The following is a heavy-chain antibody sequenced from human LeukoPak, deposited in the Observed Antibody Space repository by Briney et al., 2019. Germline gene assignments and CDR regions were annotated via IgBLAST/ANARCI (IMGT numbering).Heavy chain of an antibody. CDR3: AKDLVYSYGLRW. D-gene: IGHD5-18*01. CDR2: IKQDGSEK. CDR1: GFTFSSYW. J-gene: IGHJ3*01. V-gene: IGHV3-7*03. Sequence: GGSLRLSCVASGFTFSSYWMSWVRQAPGKGLEWVANIKQDGSEKYYVDSVKGRFTISRDNAKNSLYLQMNSLRAEDTAAYYCAKDLVYSYGLRWWGQGTMVTVSS.